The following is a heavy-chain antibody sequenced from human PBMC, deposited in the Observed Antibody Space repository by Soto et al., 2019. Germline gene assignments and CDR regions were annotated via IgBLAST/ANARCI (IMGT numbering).Heavy chain of an antibody. Sequence: SETLCLTCNVSGDSVTSSRYFWGWIRQSPGRGLEWIGSVYYRGNTYYNPSLKRRITISLDTSKSQFSLKLSSVTAADTAVYYCARQRGLKWLVYYLVYSGQGTLVTVSS. J-gene: IGHJ4*02. CDR1: GDSVTSSRYF. D-gene: IGHD6-19*01. V-gene: IGHV4-39*01. CDR2: VYYRGNT. CDR3: ARQRGLKWLVYYLVY.